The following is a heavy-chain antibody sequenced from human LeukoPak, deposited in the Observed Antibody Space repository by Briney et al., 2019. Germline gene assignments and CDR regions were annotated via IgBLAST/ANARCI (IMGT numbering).Heavy chain of an antibody. Sequence: ASVKVSCKVSGYSVNELSMHWVRQAPGLGLEWMGGFNREDDAPVYAQQFQGRVTMTEDTSTDTAYMELSSLRSEDTALYYCATLDSYYDTSGRLLLPDWGQGTLVTVSS. CDR3: ATLDSYYDTSGRLLLPD. J-gene: IGHJ4*02. V-gene: IGHV1-24*01. CDR2: FNREDDAP. D-gene: IGHD3-22*01. CDR1: GYSVNELS.